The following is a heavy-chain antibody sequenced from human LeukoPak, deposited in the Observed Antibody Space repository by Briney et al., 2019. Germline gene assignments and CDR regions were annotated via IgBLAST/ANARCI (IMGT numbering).Heavy chain of an antibody. CDR2: IYYSGST. V-gene: IGHV4-59*01. Sequence: SETLSLTCTVSGGSISSYYWSWIRQPPGKGLEWIGDIYYSGSTNYNPSLKSRVTISVDTSKNQFSLKLSSVTAADTAVYYCARSTSYGHYYYYYSMDVWGKGTTVTVSS. CDR3: ARSTSYGHYYYYYSMDV. CDR1: GGSISSYY. D-gene: IGHD5-18*01. J-gene: IGHJ6*03.